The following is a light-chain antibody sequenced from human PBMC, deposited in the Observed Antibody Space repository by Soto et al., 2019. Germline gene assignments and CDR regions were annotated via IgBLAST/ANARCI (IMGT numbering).Light chain of an antibody. CDR1: SSNIGRNY. CDR2: RDN. V-gene: IGLV1-47*01. CDR3: ATWDDSLGGPV. Sequence: QSVLTQTPSVSGTPGQRVNISCSGSSSNIGRNYVYWYHQFPGTAPKLLIYRDNERPSGVPDRFSGSKSGTSASLATSGLRSGDEADYHCATWDDSLGGPVFGGGTKLPVL. J-gene: IGLJ2*01.